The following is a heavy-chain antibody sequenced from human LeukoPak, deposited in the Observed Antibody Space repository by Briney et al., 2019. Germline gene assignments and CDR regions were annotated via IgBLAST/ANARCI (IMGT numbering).Heavy chain of an antibody. Sequence: SETLSLTCTVSGGSISSGGYYWSWIRQHPGKGLEWIGHIYYSGSTYYNPSLKSRVTISVDTSKNQFSLKLSSVTAADTAVYYCARGDSYGNDYWGQGTLVTVSS. CDR3: ARGDSYGNDY. V-gene: IGHV4-31*03. CDR2: IYYSGST. J-gene: IGHJ4*02. D-gene: IGHD5-18*01. CDR1: GGSISSGGYY.